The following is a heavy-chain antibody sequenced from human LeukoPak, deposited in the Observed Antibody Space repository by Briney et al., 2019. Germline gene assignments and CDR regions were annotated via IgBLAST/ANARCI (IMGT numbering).Heavy chain of an antibody. J-gene: IGHJ4*02. CDR1: GGSISSGGYY. D-gene: IGHD2/OR15-2a*01. CDR3: ARARRQYLDY. V-gene: IGHV4-31*03. Sequence: SETLSLTCTVSGGSISSGGYYWSWIRQHPGKGLEWIGYIYYSGSTYYNPSLKSRVTISVDTSKNQFSLKLSSVTAADTAVYYCARARRQYLDYWGQGTLVTVSS. CDR2: IYYSGST.